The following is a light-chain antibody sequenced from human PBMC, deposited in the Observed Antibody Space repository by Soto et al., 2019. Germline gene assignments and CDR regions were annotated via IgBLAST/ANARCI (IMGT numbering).Light chain of an antibody. CDR2: AAS. Sequence: DIQMTQSPSSVSASGGDRVTITCRASQSISSYLNWYQQKPGKAPKLLIYAASSLQSGVPSRFSGSGSGTDFTLTISSLQPEDFATYYCQQSYSTPPWTFGQGTKVDI. CDR3: QQSYSTPPWT. V-gene: IGKV1-39*01. J-gene: IGKJ1*01. CDR1: QSISSY.